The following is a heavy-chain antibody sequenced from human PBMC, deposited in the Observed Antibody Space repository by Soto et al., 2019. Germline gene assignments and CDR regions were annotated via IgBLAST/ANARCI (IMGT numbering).Heavy chain of an antibody. CDR1: GYTFTSYG. J-gene: IGHJ6*03. CDR3: ARGHELWFGDDMDV. D-gene: IGHD3-10*01. V-gene: IGHV1-18*01. Sequence: VASVQVSCKASGYTFTSYGISWVRQAPGQGLEWTGWISAYNGNTNYAQKRQGRVTMTTDTSTSTAYMELRSLRSDDTAVYYCARGHELWFGDDMDVWGKGTTVTVSS. CDR2: ISAYNGNT.